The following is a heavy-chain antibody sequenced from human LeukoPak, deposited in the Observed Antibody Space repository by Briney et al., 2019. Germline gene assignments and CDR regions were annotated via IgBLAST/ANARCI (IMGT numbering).Heavy chain of an antibody. CDR2: ISGIGAST. J-gene: IGHJ4*02. CDR1: GFTFSNYA. D-gene: IGHD5-18*01. Sequence: GGSLRLSCAASGFTFSNYAMSWVGQAPGKGGEGVSAISGIGASTYYAHSVKGRFTISRHNSKNTLYLQMNSLRAEDTAVYYCARGRGYTYAQGYWGQGTLVTVSS. CDR3: ARGRGYTYAQGY. V-gene: IGHV3-23*01.